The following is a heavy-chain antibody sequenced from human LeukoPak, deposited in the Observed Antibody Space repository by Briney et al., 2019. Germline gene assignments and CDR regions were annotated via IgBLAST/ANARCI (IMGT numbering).Heavy chain of an antibody. J-gene: IGHJ5*02. CDR3: ARVLAAAGTGFWFDP. CDR2: ISAYNGNT. CDR1: GYTFTSYG. V-gene: IGHV1-18*01. Sequence: ASVKVSCKASGYTFTSYGISLVRQAPGQGLEWMGWISAYNGNTNYAQKLQGRVTMTTDTSTSTAYMELRSLRSDDTAVYYCARVLAAAGTGFWFDPWGQGTLVTVSS. D-gene: IGHD6-13*01.